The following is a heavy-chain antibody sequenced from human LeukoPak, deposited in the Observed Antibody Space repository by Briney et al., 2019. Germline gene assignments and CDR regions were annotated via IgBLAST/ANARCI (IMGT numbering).Heavy chain of an antibody. CDR2: IKGDGIST. CDR3: AKDHYWSIDY. Sequence: GGSLRLSCAASGFTFSDYYMSWIRHAPGQGLVWVSRIKGDGISTNYADSVKGRFTISRDIAKNTLYLQMNSLRAEDTGVYYCAKDHYWSIDYWGRGTLVTVSS. D-gene: IGHD3-3*01. J-gene: IGHJ4*02. CDR1: GFTFSDYY. V-gene: IGHV3-74*01.